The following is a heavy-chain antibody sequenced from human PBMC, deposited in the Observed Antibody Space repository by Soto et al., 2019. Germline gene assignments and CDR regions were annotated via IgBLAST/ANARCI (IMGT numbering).Heavy chain of an antibody. D-gene: IGHD3-22*01. Sequence: PGGSLRLSCAASGFTFSSYAMSWVRQAPGKGLEWVSRIKSDGSGTTYADSVKGRLTISRDNAKNTLYLQMNSLRAEDTAVYYCARGDGDYYDGNGYLGRHWGQGTLVTVSS. J-gene: IGHJ4*02. CDR3: ARGDGDYYDGNGYLGRH. CDR2: IKSDGSGT. V-gene: IGHV3-74*01. CDR1: GFTFSSYA.